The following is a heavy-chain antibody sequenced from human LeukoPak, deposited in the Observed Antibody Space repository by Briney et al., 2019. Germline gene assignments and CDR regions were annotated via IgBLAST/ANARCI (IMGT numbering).Heavy chain of an antibody. CDR2: IITYNGNT. D-gene: IGHD5-12*01. CDR3: ARVRAGYDYGGVLDY. CDR1: GYTFTDHY. V-gene: IGHV1-18*04. Sequence: ASVKVSCKALGYTFTDHYFHWLRQAPGQGLEWMGWIITYNGNTNYAQKLQGRVTMATDTSTSTAYMELRSLRSDDTAVYYCARVRAGYDYGGVLDYWGQGTLVTVSS. J-gene: IGHJ4*02.